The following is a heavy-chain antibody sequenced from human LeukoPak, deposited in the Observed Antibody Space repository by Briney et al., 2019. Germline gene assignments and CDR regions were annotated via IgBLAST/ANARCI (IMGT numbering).Heavy chain of an antibody. CDR2: ISSSSSFI. J-gene: IGHJ4*02. Sequence: GGSLRLSCAASGFTFIHYSMNWVRQAPGKGLEWVSSISSSSSFIYYADSLKGRFTISRDNAKNSLYLQMNSLRAEDTAVYYCARGAYYYEDWGQGTLVTVSS. V-gene: IGHV3-21*01. D-gene: IGHD3-22*01. CDR3: ARGAYYYED. CDR1: GFTFIHYS.